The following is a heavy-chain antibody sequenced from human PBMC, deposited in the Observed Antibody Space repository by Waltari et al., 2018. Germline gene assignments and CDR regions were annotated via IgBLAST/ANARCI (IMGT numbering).Heavy chain of an antibody. Sequence: EVRLLESGGGLIQPGGSMRLSCAASGFSFSTYGMSWVRQAPGKGVEWVPAIWVGGGMTDYAEPVKGRFTIPRDNSKNTLYLQVNTLRAEDTAIYYCAKGRGSIAVAAQGGHYFDNWGQGTLVTVSS. V-gene: IGHV3-23*01. CDR2: IWVGGGMT. J-gene: IGHJ4*02. D-gene: IGHD6-19*01. CDR1: GFSFSTYG. CDR3: AKGRGSIAVAAQGGHYFDN.